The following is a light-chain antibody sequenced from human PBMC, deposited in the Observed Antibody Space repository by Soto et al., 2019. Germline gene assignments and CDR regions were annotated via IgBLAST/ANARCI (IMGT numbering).Light chain of an antibody. CDR3: QQTYGTPPT. J-gene: IGKJ1*01. CDR1: ENIRYF. CDR2: GAS. Sequence: EIQMTQSPSSLSTSVVDRFTITFLASENIRYFVNWYQQKPGKAPNLLIYGASTLQGGVPSRFSGSGSATDFTLTISSLQHEDFATYYCQQTYGTPPTFGQGTRWIS. V-gene: IGKV1-39*01.